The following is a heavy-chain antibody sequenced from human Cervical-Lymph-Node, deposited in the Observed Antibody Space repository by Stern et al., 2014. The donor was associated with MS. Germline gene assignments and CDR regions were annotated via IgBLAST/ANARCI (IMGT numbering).Heavy chain of an antibody. Sequence: VQLVQSGAEVKKPGASVKVSCKSSGYTFSSYGISWVRQAPGQGLEWMGWISGYNDNTNYVEKFQGRVTMTTDTSTSTAYMELRSLRSDDTAVYYCARDHRIAVAGTGGGFDTWGQGTLVTVSS. CDR2: ISGYNDNT. CDR3: ARDHRIAVAGTGGGFDT. D-gene: IGHD6-19*01. V-gene: IGHV1-18*01. J-gene: IGHJ5*02. CDR1: GYTFSSYG.